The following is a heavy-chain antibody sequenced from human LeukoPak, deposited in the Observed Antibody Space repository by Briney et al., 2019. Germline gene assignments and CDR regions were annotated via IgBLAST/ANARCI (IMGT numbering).Heavy chain of an antibody. J-gene: IGHJ4*02. CDR1: GYTFTSYG. D-gene: IGHD2-2*01. Sequence: VASVKVSCKASGYTFTSYGISWVRQAPGQGLEWMGWISAYNGNTNYSQKIPGRVTMTTDTSASTTYMELRSLSSDDTAVYYCARSPVGYCSSSSGEDPWFDYWGQGTLVTVSS. CDR2: ISAYNGNT. CDR3: ARSPVGYCSSSSGEDPWFDY. V-gene: IGHV1-18*04.